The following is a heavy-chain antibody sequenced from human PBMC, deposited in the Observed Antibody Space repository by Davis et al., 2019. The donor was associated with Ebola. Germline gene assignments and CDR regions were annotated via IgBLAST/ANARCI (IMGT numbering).Heavy chain of an antibody. CDR2: IWYDGSNK. J-gene: IGHJ4*02. CDR1: GFTFSSYG. Sequence: GESLKISCAASGFTFSSYGMHWVRQAPGQGLEWVAVIWYDGSNKYYADSVKGRFTISRDNAKSSLSLQMNSLRDEDSAVYYCARSLGDIALVPAALVPDYWGQGTLVTVTS. CDR3: ARSLGDIALVPAALVPDY. V-gene: IGHV3-33*08. D-gene: IGHD2-2*01.